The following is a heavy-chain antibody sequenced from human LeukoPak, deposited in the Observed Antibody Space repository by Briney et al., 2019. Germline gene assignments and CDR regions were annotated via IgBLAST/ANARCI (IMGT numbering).Heavy chain of an antibody. CDR3: ALLQGGSGWYTGYFDY. J-gene: IGHJ4*02. CDR2: IYPGDSDT. CDR1: GYSFTSYW. V-gene: IGHV5-51*01. D-gene: IGHD6-19*01. Sequence: PGESLKISCKGSGYSFTSYWIGWVRQMPGKGLEWMGIIYPGDSDTRYSPSFQGQVTISADKSISTAYLQWSSLKASDTVMYYCALLQGGSGWYTGYFDYWGQGTLVTVSS.